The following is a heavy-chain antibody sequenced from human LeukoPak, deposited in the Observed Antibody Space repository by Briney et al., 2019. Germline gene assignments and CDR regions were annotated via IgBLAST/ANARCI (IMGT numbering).Heavy chain of an antibody. CDR2: IIPIFGTA. CDR1: GGTFSSYA. CDR3: ARAGLYYYGSGSYKFDY. J-gene: IGHJ4*02. Sequence: SVKVSCKASGGTFSSYAISWVRQAPGQGLEWMGGIIPIFGTANYAQKFQGRVTITADESTSTAYMELSSLRSEDTAVYYCARAGLYYYGSGSYKFDYWGQGTLVTVSS. V-gene: IGHV1-69*13. D-gene: IGHD3-10*01.